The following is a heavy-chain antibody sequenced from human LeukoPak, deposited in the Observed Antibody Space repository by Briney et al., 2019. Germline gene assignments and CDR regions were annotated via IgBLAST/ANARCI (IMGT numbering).Heavy chain of an antibody. V-gene: IGHV4-59*01. CDR3: ARGDSGYDYAFEI. CDR2: IYSSGSS. J-gene: IGHJ3*02. CDR1: GGSISSYH. D-gene: IGHD5-12*01. Sequence: SETLSLTCTLSGGSISSYHRCWIRQPPGKGLQWLGLIYSSGSSTYNPSLKSRVTISLDTSKNQFSLRVSSVTSADAALYYCARGDSGYDYAFEIWGRGTMVTVSS.